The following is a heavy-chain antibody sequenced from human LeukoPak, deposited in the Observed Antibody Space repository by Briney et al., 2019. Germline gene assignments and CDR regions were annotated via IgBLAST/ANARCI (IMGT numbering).Heavy chain of an antibody. J-gene: IGHJ4*02. V-gene: IGHV3-23*01. CDR1: GITLSNYC. CDR2: ISDSGGKT. D-gene: IGHD3-22*01. CDR3: AKRGVVIRVILVGFHKEAYYFDS. Sequence: RGSLRLSCAVSGITLSNYCMSWVRQAPGKGLEWVAGISDSGGKTNYADSVKGRFTISRDNPKNTLYLQMNSLRAEDTAVYFCAKRGVVIRVILVGFHKEAYYFDSWGQGALVTVSS.